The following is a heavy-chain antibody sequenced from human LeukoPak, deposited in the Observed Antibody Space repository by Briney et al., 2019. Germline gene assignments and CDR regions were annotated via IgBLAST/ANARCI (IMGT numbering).Heavy chain of an antibody. CDR2: ISHDGGQI. CDR3: ARIGFGFSFGQGYDY. Sequence: GGSLRLSCVVSGISFNGYSMNWVRQAPGKGLAWVAVISHDGGQILYADSVKGRFTVSRDNSENTLYLQMNSLRPEDTANYYCARIGFGFSFGQGYDYWGQGALVSVSS. D-gene: IGHD3-3*01. J-gene: IGHJ4*02. V-gene: IGHV3-30-3*01. CDR1: GISFNGYS.